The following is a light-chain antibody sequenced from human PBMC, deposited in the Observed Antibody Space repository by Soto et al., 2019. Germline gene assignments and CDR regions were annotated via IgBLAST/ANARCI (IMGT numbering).Light chain of an antibody. CDR2: EGI. V-gene: IGLV2-23*01. CDR3: CSYVGATTYV. Sequence: QSALTQPASVSGSPGQSITISCTGTSSNVGGFNVVSWYQQHPGKAPKVIIYEGIKRPSGVSNRFSGSNSGSTASLTISGLQAEDDADYYCCSYVGATTYVFGTGTKVTFL. CDR1: SSNVGGFNV. J-gene: IGLJ1*01.